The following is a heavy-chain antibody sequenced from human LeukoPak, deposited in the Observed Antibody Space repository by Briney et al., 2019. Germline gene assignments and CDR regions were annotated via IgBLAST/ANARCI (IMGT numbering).Heavy chain of an antibody. CDR1: GFTFSSYS. V-gene: IGHV3-21*01. D-gene: IGHD2-2*01. CDR3: ASLGDCSSTSCYGVNWFDP. Sequence: GGSLRLSCAASGFTFSSYSMNWVRQAPGKGLEWVSSISSSSSYIYFADSVKGRFTISRDNAKNSLYLQMNRLRAEDTAVYYCASLGDCSSTSCYGVNWFDPWGQGTLVTVSS. CDR2: ISSSSSYI. J-gene: IGHJ5*02.